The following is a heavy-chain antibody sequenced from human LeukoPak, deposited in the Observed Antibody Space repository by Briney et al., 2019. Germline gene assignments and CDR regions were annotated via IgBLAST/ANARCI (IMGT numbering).Heavy chain of an antibody. CDR3: VRDGPGGIEARKRYYGMDV. J-gene: IGHJ6*02. CDR1: GFTFSIYW. CDR2: IIQDGSEK. V-gene: IGHV3-7*05. Sequence: PGGSLRLSCAASGFTFSIYWMSWVRQAPGKGLEWVASIIQDGSEKYYVDSVKGRCTISRDNAKTSLYLQMSSLRAEDAAAYYCVRDGPGGIEARKRYYGMDVWGQGTTVSVPS. D-gene: IGHD6-6*01.